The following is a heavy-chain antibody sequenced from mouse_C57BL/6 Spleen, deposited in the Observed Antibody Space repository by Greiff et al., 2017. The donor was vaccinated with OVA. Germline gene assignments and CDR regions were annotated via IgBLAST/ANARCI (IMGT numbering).Heavy chain of an antibody. J-gene: IGHJ2*01. CDR3: AREDYGSSFDY. D-gene: IGHD1-1*01. Sequence: EVKLVESGGGLVKPGGSLKLSCAASGFTFSSYAMSWVRQTPDKRLEWVATISDGGSYTYYPDNVKGRFTISRVNSKINLYLQMSHLKSEDTAMYYCAREDYGSSFDYWGQGTTLTVSS. CDR2: ISDGGSYT. CDR1: GFTFSSYA. V-gene: IGHV5-4*01.